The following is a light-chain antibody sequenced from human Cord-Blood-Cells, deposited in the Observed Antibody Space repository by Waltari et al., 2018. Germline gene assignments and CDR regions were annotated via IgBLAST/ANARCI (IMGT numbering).Light chain of an antibody. Sequence: DIQMTQSPSSLYASVGDWVTITCRASQSISSDLNWYQQKPGKAPKLLIYAASSLQSGVPSRFSGSGSGTDFTLTISSLQPEDFATDYCQQSYSTPPTFGGGTKVEIK. J-gene: IGKJ4*01. CDR1: QSISSD. CDR2: AAS. CDR3: QQSYSTPPT. V-gene: IGKV1-39*01.